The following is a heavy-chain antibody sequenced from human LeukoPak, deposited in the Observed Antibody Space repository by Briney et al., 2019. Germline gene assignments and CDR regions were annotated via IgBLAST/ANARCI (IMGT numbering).Heavy chain of an antibody. CDR1: GFTVSSNY. D-gene: IGHD6-19*01. CDR3: ARDQHSSGWYGFFYY. V-gene: IGHV3-53*05. Sequence: GGSLRLSCAASGFTVSSNYMSWVRQAPGKGLEWVSVIYSGGSTYYADSVKGRFTISRDNSKNTLYLQMNSLRAEDTAVYYCARDQHSSGWYGFFYYWGQGTLVTVSS. CDR2: IYSGGST. J-gene: IGHJ4*02.